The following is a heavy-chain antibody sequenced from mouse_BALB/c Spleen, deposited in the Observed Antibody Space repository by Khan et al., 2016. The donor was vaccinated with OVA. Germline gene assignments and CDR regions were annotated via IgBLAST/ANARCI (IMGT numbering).Heavy chain of an antibody. CDR3: ARGYEFFPY. Sequence: VQLQQSGPDLVKPGASVKISCKASGYSFTVYYMNWVKQSHGKRPEWIGRVNPNNGDTNYNQNFKGKAILTVEKSSNTAYMELRSLTSEDSAVFYCARGYEFFPYWGQGTLVTVSA. CDR1: GYSFTVYY. CDR2: VNPNNGDT. V-gene: IGHV1-26*01. D-gene: IGHD2-12*01. J-gene: IGHJ3*01.